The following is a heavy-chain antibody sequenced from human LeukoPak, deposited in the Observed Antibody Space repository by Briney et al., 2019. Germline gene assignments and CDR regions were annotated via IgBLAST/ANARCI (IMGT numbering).Heavy chain of an antibody. V-gene: IGHV4-31*03. D-gene: IGHD5-24*01. J-gene: IGHJ4*02. CDR3: ARADMATVFDF. Sequence: SETLSLTCTVSGGSIGSGTDCWSWIRQHPGKGLEWIGYISYSGSPYYNPSRKTRLTISVDTSRNQFSLKLHSVTAADTAFYYCARADMATVFDFWGRGTLVTVSS. CDR2: ISYSGSP. CDR1: GGSIGSGTDC.